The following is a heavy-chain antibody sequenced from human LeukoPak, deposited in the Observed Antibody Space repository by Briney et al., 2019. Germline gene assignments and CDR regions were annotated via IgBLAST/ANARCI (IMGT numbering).Heavy chain of an antibody. CDR3: ARVGYRIAAAGIFDY. V-gene: IGHV7-4-1*02. CDR1: GYTFTSYA. CDR2: INTNTGNP. D-gene: IGHD6-13*01. J-gene: IGHJ4*02. Sequence: ASVKVSCKASGYTFTSYAMNWVRQAPGQGLEWMGWINTNTGNPTYAQGFTGRFVFSLDTSVSTAYLQISSLKAEDTAVYYCARVGYRIAAAGIFDYWGQGTLVTVSS.